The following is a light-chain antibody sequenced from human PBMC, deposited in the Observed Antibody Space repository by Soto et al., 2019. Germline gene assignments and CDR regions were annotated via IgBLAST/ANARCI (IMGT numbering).Light chain of an antibody. CDR1: SSDIGDYGY. V-gene: IGLV2-14*01. CDR3: NSYTNRNSVV. J-gene: IGLJ2*01. CDR2: EVS. Sequence: QSALTQPASVSGSPGQSITISCTGTSSDIGDYGYVSWYQQHPRKAPKLLIYEVSNRPSGVSDRFSCSKSGNTASLTISGLQAEDEADYYCNSYTNRNSVVFGGGTKVTVL.